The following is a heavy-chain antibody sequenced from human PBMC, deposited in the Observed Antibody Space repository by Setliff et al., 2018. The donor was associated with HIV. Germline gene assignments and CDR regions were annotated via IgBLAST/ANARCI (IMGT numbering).Heavy chain of an antibody. CDR1: GGSISSYY. CDR3: ARGLSSQTYWGTRPLGLDY. CDR2: VYTSETP. Sequence: SETLSLTCTVSGGSISSYYWSWIRQPPGKGLEWIGYVYTSETPNYSPSLKSRITISLDTSKRQFSLTMTSVTAADTAVYYCARGLSSQTYWGTRPLGLDYWGQGSLVTVSS. D-gene: IGHD2-2*01. V-gene: IGHV4-4*08. J-gene: IGHJ4*01.